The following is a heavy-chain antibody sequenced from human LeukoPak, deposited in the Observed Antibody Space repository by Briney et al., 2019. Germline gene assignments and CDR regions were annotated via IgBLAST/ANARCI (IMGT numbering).Heavy chain of an antibody. Sequence: SETLSLTCTVSGGSISSYYWSWIRQPPGKGLEWIGYIYYSGSTNYNPSLKSRVTISVDTSKNQFSLKLSSVTAADTALYYCARYYYDSSGCFTSYFDYWGQGTLVTVSS. CDR1: GGSISSYY. CDR3: ARYYYDSSGCFTSYFDY. J-gene: IGHJ4*02. CDR2: IYYSGST. V-gene: IGHV4-59*01. D-gene: IGHD3-22*01.